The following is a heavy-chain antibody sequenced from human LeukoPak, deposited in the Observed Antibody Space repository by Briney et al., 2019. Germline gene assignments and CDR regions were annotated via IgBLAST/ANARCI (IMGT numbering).Heavy chain of an antibody. CDR1: GFTFSSYW. V-gene: IGHV3-7*01. CDR2: IKQDGSEK. D-gene: IGHD6-19*01. CDR3: ARDGQWLVVDAFDI. Sequence: GGSLRLSCAASGFTFSSYWMSWVRQAPGKVLEWVANIKQDGSEKYYVDSVKGRFTISRDNAKNSLYLQMNSLRAEDTAVYYCARDGQWLVVDAFDIWGQGTMVTVSS. J-gene: IGHJ3*02.